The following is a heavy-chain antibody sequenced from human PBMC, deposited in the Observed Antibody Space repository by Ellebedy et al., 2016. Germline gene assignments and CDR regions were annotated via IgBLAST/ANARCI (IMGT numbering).Heavy chain of an antibody. CDR2: INQDGSQK. V-gene: IGHV3-7*03. CDR3: ARYGLSGTFDY. CDR1: GFTFSTSW. Sequence: GESLKISCAASGFTFSTSWMTWVRQAPGKGLEWVANINQDGSQKYYVDSVKGRFTIFRDNAKNSVYLQMSSLRAEDTAVYYCARYGLSGTFDYWGQGTPVTVSS. D-gene: IGHD3-10*01. J-gene: IGHJ4*02.